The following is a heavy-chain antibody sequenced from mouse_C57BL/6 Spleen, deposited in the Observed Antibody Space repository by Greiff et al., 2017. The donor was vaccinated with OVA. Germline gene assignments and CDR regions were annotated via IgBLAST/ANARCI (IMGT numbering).Heavy chain of an antibody. CDR1: GYAFSSSW. CDR3: ASLCSSGYLYAMDY. J-gene: IGHJ4*01. V-gene: IGHV1-82*01. D-gene: IGHD3-2*02. CDR2: IYPGDGDT. Sequence: VQLQQSGPELVKPGASVKISCKASGYAFSSSWMNWVKQRPGKGLEWIGRIYPGDGDTNYNGKFKGKATLTADKSSSTAYMQLSSLTSEDSAVYFGASLCSSGYLYAMDYWGQGTSVTVSS.